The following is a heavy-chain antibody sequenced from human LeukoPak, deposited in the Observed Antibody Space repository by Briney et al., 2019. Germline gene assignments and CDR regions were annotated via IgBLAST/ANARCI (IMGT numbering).Heavy chain of an antibody. CDR3: ARTCRSSGWGIDY. CDR2: INDGGGT. V-gene: IGHV4-34*01. Sequence: SEPMSFTWAAHGGSFSGYYWSWIRQSPEKGLGWIGEINDGGGTNYNPSLKSPVTISVDTSKNQFSLKLTSVTAADTAVYYCARTCRSSGWGIDYWGQGTLVTVSS. CDR1: GGSFSGYY. D-gene: IGHD6-19*01. J-gene: IGHJ4*02.